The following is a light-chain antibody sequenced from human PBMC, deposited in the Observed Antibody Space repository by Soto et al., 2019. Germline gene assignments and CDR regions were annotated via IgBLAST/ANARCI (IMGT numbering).Light chain of an antibody. J-gene: IGKJ4*01. V-gene: IGKV3-20*01. Sequence: EFVLTQSPGTLSLSPGERATLSCRASQTVRSNYLAWYQQKPGQAPRLLIYDASSRATGIPDRFSGGGSGTDFTLTISRLEPEDFAVYYCQQFSSYPLTFGGGNKVDIK. CDR1: QTVRSNY. CDR2: DAS. CDR3: QQFSSYPLT.